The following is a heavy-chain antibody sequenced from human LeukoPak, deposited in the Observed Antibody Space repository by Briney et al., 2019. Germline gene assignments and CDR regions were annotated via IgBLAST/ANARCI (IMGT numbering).Heavy chain of an antibody. J-gene: IGHJ4*02. CDR3: ARVRPHMRRIVVVPAAIEGIDY. D-gene: IGHD2-2*01. Sequence: SETLSLTCTVSGGSISSSSYYWSWIRQPPGKGLEWIGEINHSGSTNYNPPLKSRVTISVDTSKNQFSLKLSSVTAADTAVYYCARVRPHMRRIVVVPAAIEGIDYWGQGTLVTVSS. V-gene: IGHV4-39*07. CDR2: INHSGST. CDR1: GGSISSSSYY.